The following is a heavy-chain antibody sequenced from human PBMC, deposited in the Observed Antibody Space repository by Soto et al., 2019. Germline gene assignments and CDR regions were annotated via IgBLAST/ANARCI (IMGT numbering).Heavy chain of an antibody. V-gene: IGHV3-11*06. CDR3: GKGHTIFGVVDD. Sequence: PEGAWRVSRAGSGLTFSDYFITWIRQAPGKGLEWMSYINNDATYRKYADSVKGRFTVSRDNAKNSVFLKINSLRPEDTALYYCGKGHTIFGVVDDSGPATLVTLSS. J-gene: IGHJ4*02. D-gene: IGHD3-3*01. CDR1: GLTFSDYF. CDR2: INNDATYR.